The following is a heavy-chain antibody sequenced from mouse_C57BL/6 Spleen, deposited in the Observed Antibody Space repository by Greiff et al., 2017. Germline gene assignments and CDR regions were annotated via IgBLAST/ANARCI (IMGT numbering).Heavy chain of an antibody. Sequence: VQLQQSGPELVKPGASVKISCKASGYSFTSYYIHWVKQRPGQGLEWIGWISPGSGNTKYNEKFKGKATLTAYTSSSTAYMQLSSLTSADSAVYYCARNYEDAIDYWGQGTSVTVSS. CDR3: ARNYEDAIDY. D-gene: IGHD1-1*01. J-gene: IGHJ4*01. V-gene: IGHV1-66*01. CDR1: GYSFTSYY. CDR2: ISPGSGNT.